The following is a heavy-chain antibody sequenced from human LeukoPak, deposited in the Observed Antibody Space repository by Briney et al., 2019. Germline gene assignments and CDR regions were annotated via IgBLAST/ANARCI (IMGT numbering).Heavy chain of an antibody. Sequence: GGSLRLSCAASGFTFSSYKMNWVRQAPGKGLEWVSYISSSGSTIYYADSVKGRFTISRDNAKNSLYLQMNSLRAEDTAVYYCARDGNLSGYSDYWGQGTLVTVSS. CDR3: ARDGNLSGYSDY. J-gene: IGHJ4*02. D-gene: IGHD3-9*01. V-gene: IGHV3-48*03. CDR2: ISSSGSTI. CDR1: GFTFSSYK.